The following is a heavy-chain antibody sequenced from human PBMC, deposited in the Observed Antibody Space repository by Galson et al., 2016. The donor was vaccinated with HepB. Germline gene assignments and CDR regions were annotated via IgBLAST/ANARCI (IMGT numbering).Heavy chain of an antibody. CDR1: GYSFTGYY. V-gene: IGHV1-2*02. J-gene: IGHJ6*02. CDR2: INPNSGGT. CDR3: ASYRKWTGPPREFYGMDV. D-gene: IGHD3-16*02. Sequence: SVKVSCKASGYSFTGYYMHWVRQAPGQGLEWMGWINPNSGGTNYAQKFQGRVTMTRDTSINTAYMELRRLRSDDTAVYYCASYRKWTGPPREFYGMDVWGQGTTVTVSS.